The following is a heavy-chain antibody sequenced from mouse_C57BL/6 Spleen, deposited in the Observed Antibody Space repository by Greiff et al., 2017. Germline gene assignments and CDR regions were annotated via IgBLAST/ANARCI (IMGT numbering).Heavy chain of an antibody. Sequence: QVQLQQPGAELVKPGASVKMSCKASGYTFTSYWITWVKQRPGQGLEWIGDIYPGSGSTNYNEKFKSKATLTVDTSSSTAYMQLSSLTSEDSAVYYCARTIYYGSSNYFDYWGQGTTLTVSS. CDR3: ARTIYYGSSNYFDY. J-gene: IGHJ2*01. CDR1: GYTFTSYW. V-gene: IGHV1-55*01. CDR2: IYPGSGST. D-gene: IGHD1-1*01.